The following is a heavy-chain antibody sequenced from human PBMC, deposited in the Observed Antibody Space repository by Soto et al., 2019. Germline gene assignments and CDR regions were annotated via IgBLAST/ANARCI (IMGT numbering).Heavy chain of an antibody. D-gene: IGHD3-10*01. CDR2: ISAYNGNP. J-gene: IGHJ6*02. CDR1: GYTFTSYG. CDR3: ERALASGILWLGELLSCMDA. V-gene: IGHV1-18*01. Sequence: ASVQVSCKASGYTFTSYGISWVRQAPGHGLEWMGWISAYNGNPNYAQTLQGRVTMTTDTSTSTADMELRRLRSDDTAVSYWERALASGILWLGELLSCMDAWGQGTTVTVSS.